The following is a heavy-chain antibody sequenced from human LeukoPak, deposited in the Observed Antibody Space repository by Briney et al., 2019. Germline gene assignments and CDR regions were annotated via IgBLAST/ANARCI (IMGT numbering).Heavy chain of an antibody. CDR1: RFTFNDYY. CDR3: ARDRGIVAVGTGYYFDY. V-gene: IGHV3-11*01. Sequence: KPGVSLRLSCAACRFTFNDYYMSWLPHAPGKARVGISRITNGEINTYYADSMKRRVTASRDHAKNSLYLEMNSLGAEDTAVYYRARDRGIVAVGTGYYFDYWGQGTMVTVSS. CDR2: ITNGEINT. D-gene: IGHD6-13*01. J-gene: IGHJ4*02.